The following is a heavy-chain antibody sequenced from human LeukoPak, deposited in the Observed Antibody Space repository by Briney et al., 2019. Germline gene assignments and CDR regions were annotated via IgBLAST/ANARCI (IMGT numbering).Heavy chain of an antibody. Sequence: ASVKVSCKASGYTFTSYGISWVRQAPGQGLEWMGWISAYNGNTNYAQKLQGRVTMTTDTSTSTAYMELRSLRSDDTAVYYCARSLGVGVVVTQGGYYYMDVWGKGTTVTVSS. CDR2: ISAYNGNT. V-gene: IGHV1-18*01. CDR1: GYTFTSYG. CDR3: ARSLGVGVVVTQGGYYYMDV. D-gene: IGHD3-22*01. J-gene: IGHJ6*03.